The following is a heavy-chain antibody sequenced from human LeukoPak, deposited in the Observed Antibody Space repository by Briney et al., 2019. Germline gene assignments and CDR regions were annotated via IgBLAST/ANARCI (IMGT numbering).Heavy chain of an antibody. CDR2: IYYSGST. CDR1: GGSISSYY. V-gene: IGHV4-59*01. D-gene: IGHD3-3*01. J-gene: IGHJ6*02. Sequence: SETLSLTCTVSGGSISSYYWSWIRQPPGKGLEWIGYIYYSGSTNYNPSLKSRVTISVATSKNQFSLKLGSVTAADTAVYYCARVGYYDFWSGYYQPYYYYGMDVWGQGTTVTVSS. CDR3: ARVGYYDFWSGYYQPYYYYGMDV.